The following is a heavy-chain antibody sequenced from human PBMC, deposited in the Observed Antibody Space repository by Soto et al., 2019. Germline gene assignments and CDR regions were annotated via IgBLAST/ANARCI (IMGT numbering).Heavy chain of an antibody. J-gene: IGHJ6*02. CDR1: GFTFSSYG. CDR3: VRAAGYSGYDYVYYYGMDV. D-gene: IGHD5-12*01. V-gene: IGHV3-33*01. Sequence: QVQLVESGGGVVQPGRSLRLSCAASGFTFSSYGMHWVRQAPGKGLEWVALVWYDGGNKYYVDSVKGRFTISRDNSKNTLSLKMNSLRDEDTAVYYCVRAAGYSGYDYVYYYGMDVWGQRTTVTVSS. CDR2: VWYDGGNK.